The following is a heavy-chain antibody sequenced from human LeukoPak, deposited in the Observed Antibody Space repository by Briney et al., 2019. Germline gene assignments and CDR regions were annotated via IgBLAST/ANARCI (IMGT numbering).Heavy chain of an antibody. CDR1: GGSISSYY. V-gene: IGHV4-4*07. CDR3: AREGYYGSGSYYMSQNFDY. D-gene: IGHD3-10*01. J-gene: IGHJ4*02. CDR2: IYTSGST. Sequence: SETLSLTCTVSGGSISSYYWSWIRQPAGKGLEWIGRIYTSGSTNYNPSLKSRVTMSVDTSKNQFSLKLSSVTAADTAVYYCAREGYYGSGSYYMSQNFDYWGQGTLVTVSS.